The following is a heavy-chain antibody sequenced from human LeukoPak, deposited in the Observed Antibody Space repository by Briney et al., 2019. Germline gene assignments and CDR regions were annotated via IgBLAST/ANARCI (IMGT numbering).Heavy chain of an antibody. CDR2: IDINGGST. V-gene: IGHV3-64*01. CDR3: ARVSEAGWFDP. Sequence: GGSLRLSCAASGFTFSNYAMHWVRQAPGKGLEYVSAIDINGGSTYYANSVEGRFTISRDNSKNTLYLQMGSLRVEDMAVYYCARVSEAGWFDPWGQGTLVTVSS. D-gene: IGHD3-10*01. J-gene: IGHJ5*02. CDR1: GFTFSNYA.